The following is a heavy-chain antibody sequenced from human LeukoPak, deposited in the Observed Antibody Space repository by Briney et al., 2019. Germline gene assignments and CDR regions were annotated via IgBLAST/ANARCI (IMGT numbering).Heavy chain of an antibody. CDR1: GGSISSGGYS. D-gene: IGHD3-16*02. CDR2: IYYSGST. Sequence: SQTLSLTCAVSGGSISSGGYSWSWIRQPPGTGLGWIGYIYYSGSTYYNPSLKSRVTISVDTSKDQFSLKLSSVTAADTAVYYCARVDYDYVWGSYRFSHNWFDPWGQGTLVTVSS. V-gene: IGHV4-31*11. J-gene: IGHJ5*02. CDR3: ARVDYDYVWGSYRFSHNWFDP.